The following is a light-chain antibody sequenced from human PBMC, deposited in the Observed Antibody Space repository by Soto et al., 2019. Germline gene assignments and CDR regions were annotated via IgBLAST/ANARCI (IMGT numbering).Light chain of an antibody. J-gene: IGLJ7*01. CDR1: SSNIEPNF. CDR3: ATWDDTLGVVV. Sequence: QSVLTQPPSASGTPGQRVSISCSGSSSNIEPNFVYWYQQLPRAAPKLLLYRTDQRPSGVPDRFSGSKSGSSASLAISGLQSEDEADYFCATWDDTLGVVVFGGGTQLTVL. CDR2: RTD. V-gene: IGLV1-47*01.